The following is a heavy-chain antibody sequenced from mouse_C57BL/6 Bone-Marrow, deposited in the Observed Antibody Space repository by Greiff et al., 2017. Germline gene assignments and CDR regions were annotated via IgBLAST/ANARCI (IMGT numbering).Heavy chain of an antibody. J-gene: IGHJ3*01. D-gene: IGHD1-1*01. Sequence: QVQLQQSGAELVRPGTSVKMSCKASGYTFTNYWIGWAKQRPGHGLEWIGDLYPGGGYTNYNEKFKGKATLTADKSSSTAYMQFSSLTSEDSAIYYCARRDYGTLFAYWGQGTLVTVSA. CDR2: LYPGGGYT. CDR3: ARRDYGTLFAY. V-gene: IGHV1-63*01. CDR1: GYTFTNYW.